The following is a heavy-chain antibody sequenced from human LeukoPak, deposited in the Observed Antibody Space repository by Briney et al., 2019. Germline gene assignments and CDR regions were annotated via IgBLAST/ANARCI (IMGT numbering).Heavy chain of an antibody. V-gene: IGHV1-69*04. CDR3: ARDLVVSCSSTSCSVAPSDF. CDR1: GGTFSSYA. D-gene: IGHD2-2*01. J-gene: IGHJ4*02. Sequence: SVKVSCKASGGTFSSYAITWVRHAPGQGLEWMARIIPILGIATYAQNFQGRVTITADKSTSTAYMELGSLRSEDTAVYYCARDLVVSCSSTSCSVAPSDFWGQGTLVTVSS. CDR2: IIPILGIA.